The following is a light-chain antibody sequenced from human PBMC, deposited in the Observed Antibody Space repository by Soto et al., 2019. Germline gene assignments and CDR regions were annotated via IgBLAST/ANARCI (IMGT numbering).Light chain of an antibody. V-gene: IGLV2-11*01. Sequence: QSVLTQTRSVSGSPGQSVTISCTGSSSDIGNYNFVSWYQLHPGKDPKLMIYDVTKRPSGVPDRVSGSRSGNTASLTISGLQAEDEADYYCSSYTDSSNYVFGTGTKVTVL. CDR1: SSDIGNYNF. J-gene: IGLJ1*01. CDR2: DVT. CDR3: SSYTDSSNYV.